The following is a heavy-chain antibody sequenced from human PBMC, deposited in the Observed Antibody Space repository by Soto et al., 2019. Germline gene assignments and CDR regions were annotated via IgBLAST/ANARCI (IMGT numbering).Heavy chain of an antibody. CDR1: GFSFSAYY. CDR3: ARANGHPGHNYAMDV. D-gene: IGHD2-8*01. CDR2: ISFNGDVT. Sequence: GSLRLSCAASGFSFSAYYMSWIRQAPGKGLEWVSYISFNGDVTRYSDSVEGRFTVSRDNAKKSLYLQMNSLRVEDTAVYYCARANGHPGHNYAMDVWGQGTTVTVSS. V-gene: IGHV3-11*01. J-gene: IGHJ6*02.